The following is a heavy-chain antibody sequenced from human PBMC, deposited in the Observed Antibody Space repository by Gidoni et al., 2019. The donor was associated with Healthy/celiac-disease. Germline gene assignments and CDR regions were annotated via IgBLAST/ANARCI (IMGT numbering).Heavy chain of an antibody. V-gene: IGHV3-48*03. J-gene: IGHJ6*02. CDR2: ISSSGSTI. CDR3: ARGAVTPSGGLYYYYGMDV. CDR1: GFTFSSYE. Sequence: EVQLVESGGGLVQPGGSLRLSCAASGFTFSSYEMNWVRQAPGKGLEWVSYISSSGSTIYYADSVKGRFTISRDNAKNSLYLQMNSLRAEDTAVYYCARGAVTPSGGLYYYYGMDVWGQGTTVTVSS. D-gene: IGHD4-17*01.